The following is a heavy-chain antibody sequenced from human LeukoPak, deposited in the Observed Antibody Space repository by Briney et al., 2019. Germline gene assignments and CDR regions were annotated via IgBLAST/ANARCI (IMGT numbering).Heavy chain of an antibody. CDR3: ARCRRETGTTYYYYGMDV. V-gene: IGHV4-59*01. J-gene: IGHJ6*02. D-gene: IGHD1-7*01. CDR2: IYYRGST. CDR1: GGSISSYY. Sequence: SETLSLTCTVSGGSISSYYWSWIRQPPGKGLEWIGYIYYRGSTNYNPSLKSRVTISVDTSKNQFSLKLSSVTAADTAVYYCARCRRETGTTYYYYGMDVWGQGTTVTVSS.